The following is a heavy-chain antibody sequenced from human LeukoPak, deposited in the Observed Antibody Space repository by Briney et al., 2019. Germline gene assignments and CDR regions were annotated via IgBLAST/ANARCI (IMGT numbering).Heavy chain of an antibody. Sequence: GESLKISCKCSEYSFTSYLIGLVRQIAGKLLEWIVIIYPGDSHTSYSPSFEGHVTISADKSISTSYLLWSILYASDTVIYYCARRFGGGNPYYYYGMDVWGQGTTVTVSS. CDR2: IYPGDSHT. V-gene: IGHV5-51*01. CDR1: EYSFTSYL. D-gene: IGHD4-23*01. J-gene: IGHJ6*02. CDR3: ARRFGGGNPYYYYGMDV.